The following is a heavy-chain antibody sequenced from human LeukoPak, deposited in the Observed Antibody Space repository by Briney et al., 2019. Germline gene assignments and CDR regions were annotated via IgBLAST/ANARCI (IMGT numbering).Heavy chain of an antibody. CDR2: IYHSGST. CDR1: GGSISSSNW. V-gene: IGHV4-4*02. D-gene: IGHD3-10*01. Sequence: SETLSLTCAVSGGSISSSNWWSWVRQPPGKGLEWIGEIYHSGSTNYNPSLKSRVTMSVDTSKNQFSLKVSSVTAADTAVYYCARVFDSGSRAYFYYMDVWGKGTTVTISS. J-gene: IGHJ6*03. CDR3: ARVFDSGSRAYFYYMDV.